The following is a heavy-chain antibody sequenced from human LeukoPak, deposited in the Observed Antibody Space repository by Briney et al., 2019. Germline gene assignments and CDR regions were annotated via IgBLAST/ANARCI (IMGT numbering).Heavy chain of an antibody. J-gene: IGHJ4*02. V-gene: IGHV4-61*02. Sequence: SETLSLTCTVSGDSISIGSYYWSWIRQPAGKGLEWIGRIFTTGGANYNPSLKSRVTMSLDTSKNLFSLKLNPVTAADTAVYYCVRDGPSWGLLWGQGALVTVSS. D-gene: IGHD7-27*01. CDR3: VRDGPSWGLL. CDR1: GDSISIGSYY. CDR2: IFTTGGA.